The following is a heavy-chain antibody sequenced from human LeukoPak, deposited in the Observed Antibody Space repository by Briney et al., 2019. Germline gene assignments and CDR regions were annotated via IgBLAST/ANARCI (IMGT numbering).Heavy chain of an antibody. J-gene: IGHJ5*02. CDR2: IYYSGST. D-gene: IGHD2/OR15-2a*01. CDR3: ARGTTPLDNWFDP. CDR1: GGSISIYY. Sequence: SETLSLTCTVSGGSISIYYWSWIRQPPGKGLEWIGYIYYSGSTNYNPSLKSRVTISVDTSKNQFSLKLSSVTAADTAVYYCARGTTPLDNWFDPWGQGTLVTVSS. V-gene: IGHV4-59*01.